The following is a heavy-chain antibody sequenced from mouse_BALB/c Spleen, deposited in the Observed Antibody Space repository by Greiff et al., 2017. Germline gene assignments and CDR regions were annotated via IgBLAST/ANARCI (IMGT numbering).Heavy chain of an antibody. Sequence: EVNVVESGGGLVQPGGSRKLSCAASGFTFSDYGMAWVRQAPGKGPEWVAFISNLAYSIYYADTVTGRFTISRENAKNTLYLEMSSLRSEDTAMYYCARGGYGNGYYFDYWGQGTTLTVSS. CDR1: GFTFSDYG. J-gene: IGHJ2*01. D-gene: IGHD2-1*01. CDR3: ARGGYGNGYYFDY. V-gene: IGHV5-15*02. CDR2: ISNLAYSI.